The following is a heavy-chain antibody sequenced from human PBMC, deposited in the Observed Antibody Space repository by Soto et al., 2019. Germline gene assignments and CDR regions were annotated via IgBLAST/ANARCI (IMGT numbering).Heavy chain of an antibody. Sequence: SETLSLTCAISGYSISSGYYWGWIRQPPGKGLEWIGSIYHSGSTYYNPSLKSRVTISVDTSKNQFSLKLSSVTAADTAVYYCAREADIVVVVAAPDLNWFDRWGQGTRVTVSS. CDR2: IYHSGST. CDR1: GYSISSGYY. CDR3: AREADIVVVVAAPDLNWFDR. J-gene: IGHJ5*02. V-gene: IGHV4-38-2*02. D-gene: IGHD2-15*01.